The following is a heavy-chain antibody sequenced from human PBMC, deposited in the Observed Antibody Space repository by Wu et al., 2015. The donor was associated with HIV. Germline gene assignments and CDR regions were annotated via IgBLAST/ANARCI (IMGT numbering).Heavy chain of an antibody. CDR2: INAYNGET. CDR3: ATNPIIFGVVIIPLGY. V-gene: IGHV1-18*01. Sequence: QVQLVQSGAEVKKPGASVKVSCKASGYTFTSYGISWVRQAPGQGLEWMGWINAYNGETIYAQKFQGRVTMTEDTSTDTAYMELSSLRSEDTAVYYCATNPIIFGVVIIPLGYWGQGTLVTVSS. J-gene: IGHJ4*02. CDR1: GYTFTSYG. D-gene: IGHD3-3*01.